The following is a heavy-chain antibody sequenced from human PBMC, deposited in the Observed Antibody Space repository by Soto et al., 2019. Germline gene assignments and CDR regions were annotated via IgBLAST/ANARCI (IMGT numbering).Heavy chain of an antibody. J-gene: IGHJ4*02. D-gene: IGHD3-22*01. Sequence: SVKVSCKASGGTFSSYTISWVRQAPGQGLEWMGRIIPILGIANYAQKFQGRVTITADTSTSTAYMELRSLRSDDTAVYYCARDDDSSGYYYRYWGQGTLVTVSS. CDR1: GGTFSSYT. CDR3: ARDDDSSGYYYRY. V-gene: IGHV1-69*04. CDR2: IIPILGIA.